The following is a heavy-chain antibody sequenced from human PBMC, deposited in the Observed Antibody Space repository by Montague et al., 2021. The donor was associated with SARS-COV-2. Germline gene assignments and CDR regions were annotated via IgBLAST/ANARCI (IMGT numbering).Heavy chain of an antibody. D-gene: IGHD5/OR15-5a*01. CDR3: ARMTMSTAVDV. V-gene: IGHV2-70*11. CDR1: GFSLSTSGVG. J-gene: IGHJ6*02. Sequence: PALVKPTQTLTLTCTFSGFSLSTSGVGVGWIRRPPGKALEWLARIDWDDDKYYSTSLKTRLTISKDTSKNQVVLTMTNMDPVDTATYYCARMTMSTAVDVWGQGTTVTVSS. CDR2: IDWDDDK.